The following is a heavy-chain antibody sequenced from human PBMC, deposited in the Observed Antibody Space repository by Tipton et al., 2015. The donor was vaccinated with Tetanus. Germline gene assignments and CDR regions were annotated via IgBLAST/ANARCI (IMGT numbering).Heavy chain of an antibody. D-gene: IGHD4-23*01. V-gene: IGHV4-59*07. CDR3: AGLPLGGGYSAHHYFLH. CDR1: GGSISSYY. CDR2: VYYTGNT. Sequence: TLSLTCTVSGGSISSYYWTWIRQPPGRGLEWIGNVYYTGNTNYNPSLKSRVTISTDPTRKQFSLNLRSVTTADAAVYYCAGLPLGGGYSAHHYFLHWGPGTLVTVSS. J-gene: IGHJ4*02.